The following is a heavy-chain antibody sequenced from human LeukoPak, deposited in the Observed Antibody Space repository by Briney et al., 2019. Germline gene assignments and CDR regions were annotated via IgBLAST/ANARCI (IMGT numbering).Heavy chain of an antibody. V-gene: IGHV2-70*11. J-gene: IGHJ5*02. Sequence: SGPTLVKPTQTLTLTCTFSGFSLSTRGMCVSWIRQPPGKALEWLARIDWDDDKYYSTSLNTRLTISKDTSKKQVVLTMTNMDPVDTATYYCARLYGSGSYSSRWFDPWGQGTLVTVSS. CDR3: ARLYGSGSYSSRWFDP. CDR1: GFSLSTRGMC. D-gene: IGHD3-10*01. CDR2: IDWDDDK.